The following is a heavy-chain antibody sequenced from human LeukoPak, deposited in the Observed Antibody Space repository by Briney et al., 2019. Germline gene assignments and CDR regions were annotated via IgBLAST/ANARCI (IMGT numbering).Heavy chain of an antibody. V-gene: IGHV3-7*05. CDR3: ARGGGRHVEY. J-gene: IGHJ4*02. Sequence: GGSLRLSCAASGFTVSSSYMSWVRQAPGKGLEWVANIKEDGSEKNYVDSVKGRFTISRDNAKNSLYLQMNILRAEDTAVYYCARGGGRHVEYWGQGNLVTVSS. D-gene: IGHD3-16*01. CDR2: IKEDGSEK. CDR1: GFTVSSSY.